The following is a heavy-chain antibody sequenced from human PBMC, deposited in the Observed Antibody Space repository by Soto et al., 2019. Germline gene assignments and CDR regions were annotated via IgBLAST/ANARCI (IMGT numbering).Heavy chain of an antibody. CDR1: GYTFSNFY. J-gene: IGHJ6*02. CDR2: IDPSSGTT. CDR3: ARGAVVVPNGLIAGMDV. Sequence: ASVKVSCKGAGYTFSNFYVHWVRQAPGQGLEWMGIIDPSSGTTSYTQKFQERVTMTRDTSMSTVYMELSRLRSEDTAVYYCARGAVVVPNGLIAGMDVWGLGTTVTVSS. D-gene: IGHD2-15*01. V-gene: IGHV1-46*01.